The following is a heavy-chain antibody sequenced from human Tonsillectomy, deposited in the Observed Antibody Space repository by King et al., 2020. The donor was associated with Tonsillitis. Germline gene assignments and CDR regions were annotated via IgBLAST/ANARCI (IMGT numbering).Heavy chain of an antibody. CDR3: ASAYYDYVWGSYYFDY. CDR1: GGSISSSSYH. Sequence: QLQESGPGLVKPSETLSLTCTVSGGSISSSSYHWGWIRQPPGKGLEWIGSIYYSGSTYYNPSLNSRVTISVDTSKNQFSLKLSSVTAADTAVYYCASAYYDYVWGSYYFDYWGQGTLVTVSS. CDR2: IYYSGST. D-gene: IGHD3-16*01. J-gene: IGHJ4*02. V-gene: IGHV4-39*07.